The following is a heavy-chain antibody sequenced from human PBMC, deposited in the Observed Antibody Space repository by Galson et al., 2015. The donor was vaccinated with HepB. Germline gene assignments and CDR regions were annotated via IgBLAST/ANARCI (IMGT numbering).Heavy chain of an antibody. D-gene: IGHD2-8*01. CDR2: ITRNGGRN. CDR1: GFTFSKYA. CDR3: AKDGIMVSNNPYQLHF. Sequence: SLRLSCAASGFTFSKYAMTWVRQAPGKGLEWISSITRNGGRNFYTNSVKGRFTISRDNSRNTVVLQLSSLRPEDTAVYYCAKDGIMVSNNPYQLHFWGQGTLVSVSS. V-gene: IGHV3-23*01. J-gene: IGHJ4*02.